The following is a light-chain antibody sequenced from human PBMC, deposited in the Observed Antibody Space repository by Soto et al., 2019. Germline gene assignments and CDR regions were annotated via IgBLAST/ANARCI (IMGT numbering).Light chain of an antibody. Sequence: IQMTQSPSSLSASTGDRVTITCRASQGISSYLAWYQQKPGKAPKLLIYAASTLQSGVPSRFSGSGSGTDFTLTISCLQSEDFATYYCQQYYSYPRTFGQGTKVEIK. CDR1: QGISSY. CDR3: QQYYSYPRT. V-gene: IGKV1-8*01. CDR2: AAS. J-gene: IGKJ1*01.